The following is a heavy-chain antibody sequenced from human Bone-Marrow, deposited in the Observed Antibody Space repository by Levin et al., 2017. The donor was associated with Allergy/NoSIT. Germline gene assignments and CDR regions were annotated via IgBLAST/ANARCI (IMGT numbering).Heavy chain of an antibody. CDR1: GFTFNKYG. J-gene: IGHJ6*02. CDR2: IGGSGIDA. CDR3: AKDPMWDRYNFDMDG. V-gene: IGHV3-23*01. Sequence: PGGSLRLSCTASGFTFNKYGLTWVRQAPGKGLEWVASIGGSGIDANYADSVRGRFTITRDMNMIFLQMNRLRVEDTAIYYCAKDPMWDRYNFDMDGWGQGTSVIVSS. D-gene: IGHD1-26*01.